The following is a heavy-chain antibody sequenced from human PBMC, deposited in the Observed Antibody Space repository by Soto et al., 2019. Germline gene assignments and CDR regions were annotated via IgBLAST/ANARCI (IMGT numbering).Heavy chain of an antibody. CDR3: AKDHPTYYDFWSGYSDDY. D-gene: IGHD3-3*01. CDR1: GFTFSSYA. J-gene: IGHJ4*02. CDR2: ISGRGGST. V-gene: IGHV3-23*01. Sequence: EGQLLESGGGLVQLGGSLSLSFAALGFTFSSYAMSWVRQAQGKGLGWVSAISGRGGSTYYADSVKGRFTISRDNSKNTLYLQMNSLRAEDTAVYYCAKDHPTYYDFWSGYSDDYWGQGTLVTVSS.